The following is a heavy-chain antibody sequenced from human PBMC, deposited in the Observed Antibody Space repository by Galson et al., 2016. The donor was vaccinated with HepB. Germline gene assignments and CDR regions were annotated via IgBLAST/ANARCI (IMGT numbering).Heavy chain of an antibody. CDR2: INPANGNT. CDR3: ARVGEDFSSGYSSGLAY. V-gene: IGHV1-3*01. D-gene: IGHD3-3*01. CDR1: GYIFSRYT. Sequence: SVKVSCKASGYIFSRYTMHWVRQAPGQRLEWMGWINPANGNTKYSQKFQGGVTFSSDTSASTGYMELSSLRSEDTAVYYCARVGEDFSSGYSSGLAYWGQGTLVIVSS. J-gene: IGHJ4*02.